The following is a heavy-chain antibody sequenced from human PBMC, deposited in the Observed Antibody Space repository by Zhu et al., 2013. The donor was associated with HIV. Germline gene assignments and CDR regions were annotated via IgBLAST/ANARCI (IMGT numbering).Heavy chain of an antibody. CDR3: ARGLNSKYSSGWYEFDP. D-gene: IGHD6-19*01. CDR1: GGTFSSYA. V-gene: IGHV1-69*01. J-gene: IGHJ5*02. Sequence: QVQLVQSGAEVKKPGSSVKVSCKASGGTFSSYAISWVRQAPGQGLEWMGGIIPIFGTANYAQKFQGRVTITADESTSTAYMELSSLRSEDTAVYYCARGLNSKYSSGWYEFDPWGQGTLVTVSS. CDR2: IIPIFGTA.